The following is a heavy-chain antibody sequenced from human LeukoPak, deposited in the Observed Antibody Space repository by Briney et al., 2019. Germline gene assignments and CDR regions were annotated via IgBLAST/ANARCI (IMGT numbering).Heavy chain of an antibody. J-gene: IGHJ6*02. Sequence: PGGSLRLSCAASGFTFDDYTMHWVRQAPGKGLEWVSLISWDGGSTYYADSVKGRFTISRDNSKNTLYLQMNSLRAEDTAVYYCARQKDYGDYEQQSYYYYYGMDVWGQGTTVTVSS. CDR2: ISWDGGST. D-gene: IGHD4-17*01. CDR3: ARQKDYGDYEQQSYYYYYGMDV. CDR1: GFTFDDYT. V-gene: IGHV3-43*01.